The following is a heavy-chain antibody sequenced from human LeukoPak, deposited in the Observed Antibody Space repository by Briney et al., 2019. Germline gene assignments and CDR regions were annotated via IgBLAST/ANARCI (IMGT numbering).Heavy chain of an antibody. CDR1: GFTFSSYG. CDR3: AKAYFDY. V-gene: IGHV3-30*18. J-gene: IGHJ4*02. Sequence: GGSLRLSCAASGFTFSSYGMHWVRQAPGKGLEWVAVISYDGSNKYYADSVKGRFTISRDNSKNTLYLQMNSMRAEDTAVYYCAKAYFDYWGQGTLVTVSS. CDR2: ISYDGSNK.